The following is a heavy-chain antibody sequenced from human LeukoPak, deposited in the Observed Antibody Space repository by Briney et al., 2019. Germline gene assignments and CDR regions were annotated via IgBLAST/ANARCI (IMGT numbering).Heavy chain of an antibody. CDR3: ARRYYYNLGSFPFDF. Sequence: PSETLSLTCAVSGGPFSGYFWSWIRQSSGKGLEWIGEIHNSGTTNYNPSLNSRVTISEDTSKNQFYLNMSSVTAADTAVYYCARRYYYNLGSFPFDFWGQGTLVTVSS. D-gene: IGHD3-10*01. J-gene: IGHJ4*02. V-gene: IGHV4-34*01. CDR2: IHNSGTT. CDR1: GGPFSGYF.